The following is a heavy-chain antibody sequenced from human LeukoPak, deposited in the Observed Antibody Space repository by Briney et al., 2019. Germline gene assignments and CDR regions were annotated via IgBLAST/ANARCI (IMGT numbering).Heavy chain of an antibody. CDR3: ARDSSGNFIPDYFDY. CDR2: ISSTGNTI. CDR1: GFTFSSFE. J-gene: IGHJ4*02. D-gene: IGHD3-10*01. V-gene: IGHV3-48*03. Sequence: GGSLRLSCATSGFTFSSFEMNWVRQAPGKGLEWFSYISSTGNTIYYADSVKGRFTISRDNAKSSLYLRMNSLRAEDTAVYYCARDSSGNFIPDYFDYWGQGTLVTVSS.